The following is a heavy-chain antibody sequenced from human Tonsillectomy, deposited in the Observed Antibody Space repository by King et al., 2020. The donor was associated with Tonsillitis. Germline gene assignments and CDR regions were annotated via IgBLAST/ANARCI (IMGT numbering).Heavy chain of an antibody. D-gene: IGHD5-12*01. J-gene: IGHJ4*02. Sequence: VQLVESGGGLVQPGGSLRLSCAASGFTFSSYSMNWVRQAPGKGREWVSYISSSSSSIYYADSVKGRFTISRDNGKNSLYLQMNSLRAEDTAVYYCARDPGGIGYVADYWGQGTLVTVSS. CDR1: GFTFSSYS. V-gene: IGHV3-48*01. CDR3: ARDPGGIGYVADY. CDR2: ISSSSSSI.